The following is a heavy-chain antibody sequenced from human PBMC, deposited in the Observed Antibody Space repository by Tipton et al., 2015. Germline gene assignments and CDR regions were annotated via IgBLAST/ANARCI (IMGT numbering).Heavy chain of an antibody. CDR3: ARENRFGGRGYFDH. Sequence: GSLRLSCAASGFIFRTYEMHWVRQAPGKGLEWLSYISSSGSNINDADSVRGRFTISRDNAKNSLYLQMSRLRAEDTAVYYCARENRFGGRGYFDHWGRGTPVTVSS. D-gene: IGHD2-15*01. CDR1: GFIFRTYE. V-gene: IGHV3-48*03. CDR2: ISSSGSNI. J-gene: IGHJ4*02.